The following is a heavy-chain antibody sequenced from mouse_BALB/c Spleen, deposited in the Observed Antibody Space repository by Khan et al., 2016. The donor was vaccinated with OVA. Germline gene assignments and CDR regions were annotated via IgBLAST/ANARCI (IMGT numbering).Heavy chain of an antibody. Sequence: QIQLVQSGPELKKPGETVKISCKASGYTFTNYGMNWVKQSPGKALKWMGWINTYTGEPTYADDFKGRFAFSLETSATTAYLQFNNLKTEDTATFFCARPPYYSYTLDYWGQGTSVTVSS. D-gene: IGHD2-10*01. CDR1: GYTFTNYG. CDR2: INTYTGEP. V-gene: IGHV9-3-1*01. J-gene: IGHJ4*01. CDR3: ARPPYYSYTLDY.